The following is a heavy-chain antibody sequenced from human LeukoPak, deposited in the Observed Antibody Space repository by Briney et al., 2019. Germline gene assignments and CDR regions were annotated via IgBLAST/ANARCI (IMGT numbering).Heavy chain of an antibody. J-gene: IGHJ6*02. V-gene: IGHV1-18*01. CDR1: GYTFISYG. CDR2: INAYNGNT. CDR3: ARSDSSGYYYYYYGMDV. Sequence: ASVKVSCKASGYTFISYGITWVRQAPGQGLEWMGWINAYNGNTNYAQKLQDGVTMTTDTSTSTVYMELRSLRPDDTAVYYCARSDSSGYYYYYYGMDVWGQGTTVTVSS. D-gene: IGHD3-22*01.